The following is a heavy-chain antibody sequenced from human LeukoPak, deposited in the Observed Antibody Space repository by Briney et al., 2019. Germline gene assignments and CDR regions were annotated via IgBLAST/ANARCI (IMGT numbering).Heavy chain of an antibody. Sequence: SQTLSLTCTVSGGSISSGSYYWSWIRQPAGKGLEWIGRIYTSGSTNYNPSLKSRVTISVDTSKNQFSLKLSSVTAADTAVYYCARESPTYYYASSGLFDPWGQGTLVTVSS. CDR2: IYTSGST. V-gene: IGHV4-61*02. CDR3: ARESPTYYYASSGLFDP. D-gene: IGHD3-22*01. J-gene: IGHJ5*02. CDR1: GGSISSGSYY.